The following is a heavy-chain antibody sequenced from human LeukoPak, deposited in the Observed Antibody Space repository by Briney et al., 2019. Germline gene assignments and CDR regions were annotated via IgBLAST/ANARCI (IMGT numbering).Heavy chain of an antibody. Sequence: SETLSLTCTVSGGSISSYYWSWIRQPPGKGLEWIGYIYYSGSTNYNPSLKSRVTISVDTSKNQFSLKLSSVTAADTAVYYCARGPLYYSGSGSYFYAFDIWGQGTMVTVSS. CDR2: IYYSGST. CDR1: GGSISSYY. J-gene: IGHJ3*02. V-gene: IGHV4-59*08. CDR3: ARGPLYYSGSGSYFYAFDI. D-gene: IGHD3-10*01.